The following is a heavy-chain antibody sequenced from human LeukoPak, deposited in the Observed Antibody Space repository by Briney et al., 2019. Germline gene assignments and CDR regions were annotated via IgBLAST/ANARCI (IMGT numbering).Heavy chain of an antibody. CDR3: ARFVGYSYDKTGFFDY. CDR2: ISAYNGNT. J-gene: IGHJ4*02. D-gene: IGHD5-18*01. CDR1: GYTFTSYG. V-gene: IGHV1-18*01. Sequence: ASVKVSFKASGYTFTSYGISWVRQAPGQGLEWMGWISAYNGNTNYAQKLQGRVTMTTDTSTSTAYMELRSLRSDDTAVYYCARFVGYSYDKTGFFDYWGQGTLVTVSS.